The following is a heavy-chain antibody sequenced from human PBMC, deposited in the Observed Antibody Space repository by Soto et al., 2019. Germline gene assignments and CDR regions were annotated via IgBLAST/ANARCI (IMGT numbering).Heavy chain of an antibody. CDR2: ISAYNGNT. V-gene: IGHV1-18*01. D-gene: IGHD6-13*01. CDR3: AREYSSSWVPVNWFDP. Sequence: QVQLVQSGAEVKKPVASVKVSCKASGYTFTSYGISWVRQAPGQGLEWMGWISAYNGNTHYAQTLQGRVTMTTDTSTSTAYMELRSLRSDDTAVYYCAREYSSSWVPVNWFDPWGQGTLVTVSS. J-gene: IGHJ5*02. CDR1: GYTFTSYG.